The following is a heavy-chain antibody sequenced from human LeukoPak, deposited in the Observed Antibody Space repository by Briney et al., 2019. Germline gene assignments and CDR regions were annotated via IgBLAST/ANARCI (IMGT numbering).Heavy chain of an antibody. CDR1: GFTFSSYA. Sequence: GGSLRLSCAASGFTFSSYAMSWVRQAPGKGLEWVSAISGSGGSTYYADSVKGRFTISRDNSKNTLYLQMNSLRAEDTAVYYCARGRLPTIFGVVRPLDYWGQGTLVTVSS. CDR3: ARGRLPTIFGVVRPLDY. CDR2: ISGSGGST. V-gene: IGHV3-23*01. D-gene: IGHD3-3*01. J-gene: IGHJ4*02.